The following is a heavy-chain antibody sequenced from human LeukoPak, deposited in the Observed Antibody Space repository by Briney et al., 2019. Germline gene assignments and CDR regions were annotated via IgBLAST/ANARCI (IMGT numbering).Heavy chain of an antibody. CDR3: ARGGHCSTTSCSNYDGMDV. D-gene: IGHD2-2*01. CDR1: GFTFSSYG. V-gene: IGHV3-33*01. CDR2: TWYDGSNK. J-gene: IGHJ6*02. Sequence: GRSLRLSCAASGFTFSSYGMHWVRQAPGKGLEWVAATWYDGSNKYYADSVKGRFTISRDNSKNTLYLQMNSLRAEDTAVYFCARGGHCSTTSCSNYDGMDVWGQGTTLTVSS.